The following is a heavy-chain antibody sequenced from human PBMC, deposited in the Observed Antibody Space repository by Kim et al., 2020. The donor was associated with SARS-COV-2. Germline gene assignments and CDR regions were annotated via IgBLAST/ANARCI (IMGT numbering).Heavy chain of an antibody. Sequence: GESLKISCKGSGYSFTSYWISWVRQMPGKGLEWMGRIDPSDSYTNYSPSFQGHVTISADKSISTAYLQWSSLKASDTAMYYCARQKNYYDSSGYYLLKINYYYGMDVWGQGTTVTVSS. J-gene: IGHJ6*02. CDR1: GYSFTSYW. D-gene: IGHD3-22*01. V-gene: IGHV5-10-1*01. CDR2: IDPSDSYT. CDR3: ARQKNYYDSSGYYLLKINYYYGMDV.